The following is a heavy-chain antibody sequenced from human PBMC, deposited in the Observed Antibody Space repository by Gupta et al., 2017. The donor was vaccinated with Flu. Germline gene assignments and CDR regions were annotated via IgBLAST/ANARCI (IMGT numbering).Heavy chain of an antibody. V-gene: IGHV3-48*03. D-gene: IGHD2-15*01. CDR2: ISSSGSTI. CDR3: APAAPNFDY. J-gene: IGHJ4*02. Sequence: EVQLVESGGGLVQPGGSLRLSCEASGFTFTTYAFMWVRQAPRKGPEWLSYISSSGSTIYYADSVKGRFTISRDDAKDSLYLQMNSLRAEDTAVYYCAPAAPNFDYWGQGALVAVSS. CDR1: GFTFTTYA.